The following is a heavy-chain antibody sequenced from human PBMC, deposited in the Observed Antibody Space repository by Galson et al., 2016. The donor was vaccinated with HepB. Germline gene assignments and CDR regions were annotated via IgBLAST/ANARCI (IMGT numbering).Heavy chain of an antibody. D-gene: IGHD2-2*01. Sequence: TLSLTCTVSGGSISSGGYSWSWIRQPPGKGLEWIGYIYHSGSTYYNPSLKSRVTISVDRSKNQFSLKLSSVTAADTAVYYCARVSADYNWFDPWGQGTLVTVSS. V-gene: IGHV4-30-2*01. CDR1: GGSISSGGYS. CDR2: IYHSGST. J-gene: IGHJ5*02. CDR3: ARVSADYNWFDP.